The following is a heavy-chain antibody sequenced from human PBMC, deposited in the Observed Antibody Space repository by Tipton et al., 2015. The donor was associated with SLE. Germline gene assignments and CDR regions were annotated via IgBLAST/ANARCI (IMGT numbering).Heavy chain of an antibody. V-gene: IGHV4-39*02. CDR2: FYYSGNT. D-gene: IGHD2/OR15-2a*01. J-gene: IGHJ5*02. Sequence: TLSLTCTVSGGSISSGSYYWGWIRQPPGKGLEWIGTFYYSGNTYFNPSLRSRVTISADRSKNHFSLRLTSVTAADTAIYYCARRGNLLGTWGQGTLVTVSS. CDR1: GGSISSGSYY. CDR3: ARRGNLLGT.